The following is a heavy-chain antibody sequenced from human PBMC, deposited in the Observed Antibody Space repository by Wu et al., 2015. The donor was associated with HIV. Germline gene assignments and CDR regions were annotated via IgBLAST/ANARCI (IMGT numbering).Heavy chain of an antibody. CDR1: GYTFTSYY. D-gene: IGHD2-2*01. Sequence: QVQLVQSGAEVKKPGASVKVSCKASGYTFTSYYMHWVRQAPGQGLEWVGWINPASGGTRYAEKFQGRVTMTSDTSINTAYMELSSLRSDDTAVYYCARVFVVVPAGFSGEITAFDVWGQGTMVAVSS. CDR3: ARVFVVVPAGFSGEITAFDV. V-gene: IGHV1-2*02. CDR2: INPASGGT. J-gene: IGHJ3*01.